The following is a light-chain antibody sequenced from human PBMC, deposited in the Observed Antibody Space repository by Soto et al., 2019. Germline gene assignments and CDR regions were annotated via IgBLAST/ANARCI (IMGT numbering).Light chain of an antibody. CDR3: QQYFNSRGT. Sequence: EIVMAQSPATLSVSPGERVTLSCRASQSLTRNLAWYQHKPGQSPRLLIYGASSRATGIPDRFSGSGSGTDFTLTISRLEPEDFAVYYCQQYFNSRGTFGQGTKVDIK. CDR2: GAS. V-gene: IGKV3-20*01. CDR1: QSLTRN. J-gene: IGKJ1*01.